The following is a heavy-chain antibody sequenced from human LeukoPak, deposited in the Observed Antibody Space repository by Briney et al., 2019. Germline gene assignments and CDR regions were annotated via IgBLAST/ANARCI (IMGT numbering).Heavy chain of an antibody. V-gene: IGHV4-34*01. CDR1: GGSFSGYY. D-gene: IGHD1-26*01. CDR3: ARHRLYSGSYYGVAFDY. Sequence: PSETLSLTCAVYGGSFSGYYWSWIRQPPGKGLEWIGEINHSGSTNYNPSLKSRVTISVDTSKNQFSLKLSSVTAADTAVYYCARHRLYSGSYYGVAFDYWGQGTLVTVSS. CDR2: INHSGST. J-gene: IGHJ4*02.